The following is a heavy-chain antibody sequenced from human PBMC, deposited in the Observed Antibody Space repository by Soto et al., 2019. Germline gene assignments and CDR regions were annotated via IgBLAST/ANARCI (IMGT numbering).Heavy chain of an antibody. V-gene: IGHV4-59*12. CDR3: KRARDSGSYYPFDP. D-gene: IGHD3-10*01. J-gene: IGHJ5*02. CDR1: GVSISNYY. CDR2: VHHSGST. Sequence: SETLSLTCTVSGVSISNYYWNWIRQPPGKGLEWIGYVHHSGSTNYNPSLKSRVSMLVDTSKNQFSLKLSSVTAADTAVYYCKRARDSGSYYPFDPWGQGTLVTVSS.